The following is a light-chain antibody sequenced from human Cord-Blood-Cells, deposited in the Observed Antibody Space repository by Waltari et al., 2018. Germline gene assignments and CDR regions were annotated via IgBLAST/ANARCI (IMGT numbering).Light chain of an antibody. CDR1: QSISSW. V-gene: IGKV1-5*03. CDR2: KAS. J-gene: IGKJ2*01. Sequence: IQMTQSPSTLSASVGDRATITCRASQSISSWLAWYQQKPGKAPKLLIYKASSLESGVPSRFSGSGSGTEFTLTISSLQPDDFATYYCQQYNSYSYTFGQGTKLEIK. CDR3: QQYNSYSYT.